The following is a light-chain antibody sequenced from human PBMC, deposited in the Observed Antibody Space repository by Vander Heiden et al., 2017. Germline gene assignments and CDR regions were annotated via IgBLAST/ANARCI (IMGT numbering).Light chain of an antibody. J-gene: IGKJ2*01. CDR3: MQALQTPPYT. Sequence: VTPGEPASISCRSSKSLLHSNGYNYLDWYLQKPGQSPQLLIYLSSTRASGVPDRFSSSGSGTDFTLKISRVEAEDVGVYYCMQALQTPPYTFGQGTKLEI. V-gene: IGKV2-28*01. CDR2: LSS. CDR1: KSLLHSNGYNY.